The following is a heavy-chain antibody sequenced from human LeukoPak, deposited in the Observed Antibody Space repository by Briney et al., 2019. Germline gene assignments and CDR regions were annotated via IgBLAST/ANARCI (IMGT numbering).Heavy chain of an antibody. Sequence: GGSLRLSCAASGFTFSNYAMNWVRQAPGKGLEWVSAISGSGGSTYYADSVKGRFTISRDNSKNTLYLQMNSLRAEDTAVYYCAKDRPEWVLSYYGMDVWGQGTTVTVSS. V-gene: IGHV3-23*01. J-gene: IGHJ6*02. CDR3: AKDRPEWVLSYYGMDV. D-gene: IGHD3-3*01. CDR2: ISGSGGST. CDR1: GFTFSNYA.